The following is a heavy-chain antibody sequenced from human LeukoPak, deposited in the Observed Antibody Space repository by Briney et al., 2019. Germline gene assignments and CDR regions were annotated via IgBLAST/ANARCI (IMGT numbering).Heavy chain of an antibody. CDR1: GITFSSHW. D-gene: IGHD3-16*01. CDR3: ARGTLRFFAR. J-gene: IGHJ5*02. CDR2: IKQDGSEK. V-gene: IGHV3-7*04. Sequence: GGSLRLSCAASGITFSSHWMSWVRQAPGKGLEWVANIKQDGSEKYYVDSVKGRFTISRDNAKNSLYLQMNSLRAEDTAVYYCARGTLRFFARWGQGTLVTVSS.